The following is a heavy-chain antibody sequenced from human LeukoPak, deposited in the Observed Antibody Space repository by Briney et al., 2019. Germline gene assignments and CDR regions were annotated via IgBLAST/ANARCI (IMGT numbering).Heavy chain of an antibody. CDR1: GGSIGSGSYY. J-gene: IGHJ4*02. CDR3: ARDSGSYYGVDY. V-gene: IGHV4-61*02. CDR2: IYTSGST. Sequence: PSETLSLTCTVSGGSIGSGSYYWSWIRQPAGKGLEWIGRIYTSGSTNYNPSLKSRVTISVDTSKNQFSLKLSSVTAADTAVYYCARDSGSYYGVDYWGQGTLVTVSS. D-gene: IGHD1-26*01.